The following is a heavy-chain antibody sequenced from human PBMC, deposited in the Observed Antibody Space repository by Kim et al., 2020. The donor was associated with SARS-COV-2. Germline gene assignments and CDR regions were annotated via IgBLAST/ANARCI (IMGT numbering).Heavy chain of an antibody. J-gene: IGHJ4*02. Sequence: GGSLRLSCEGSGYIFSHYWMHWVRQAPGKGLEWVSRISSDGSFTGYAESVKGRFAISRDNAKNTLYLNMNSLRAEDTAVYYCAHFGFDWLLSLWGRGTLVTVSS. CDR3: AHFGFDWLLSL. CDR1: GYIFSHYW. CDR2: ISSDGSFT. V-gene: IGHV3-74*01. D-gene: IGHD3-9*01.